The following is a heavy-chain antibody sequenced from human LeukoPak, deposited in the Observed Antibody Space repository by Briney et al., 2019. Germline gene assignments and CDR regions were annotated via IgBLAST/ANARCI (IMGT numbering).Heavy chain of an antibody. J-gene: IGHJ3*02. V-gene: IGHV4-59*01. Sequence: PSETLPLTCTVSGGSISSYCWSWIRQPPGKGLEWIGYIYYSGSTNYNPSLKSRVTISVDTSKNQFSLKLSSVTAADTAVYYCARLRDDSSGSWTFDIWGQGTMVTVSS. D-gene: IGHD3-22*01. CDR2: IYYSGST. CDR3: ARLRDDSSGSWTFDI. CDR1: GGSISSYC.